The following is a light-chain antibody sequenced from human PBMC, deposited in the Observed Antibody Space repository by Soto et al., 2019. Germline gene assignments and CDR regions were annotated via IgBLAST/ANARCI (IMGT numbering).Light chain of an antibody. V-gene: IGKV1-5*01. Sequence: GDRVTITCRASETVSRWLAWFQQKPGEAPKLLIYDATTLESGVPSRFSGSGSGTDFTLTIRSLQPDDFATYFCQHYYSYSYTFGQGTRLEMK. J-gene: IGKJ2*01. CDR3: QHYYSYSYT. CDR1: ETVSRW. CDR2: DAT.